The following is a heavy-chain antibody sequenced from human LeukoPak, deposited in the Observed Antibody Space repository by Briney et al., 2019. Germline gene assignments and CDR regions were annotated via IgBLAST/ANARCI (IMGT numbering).Heavy chain of an antibody. CDR3: AKSDTSGYWY. D-gene: IGHD3-22*01. V-gene: IGHV3-23*01. CDR1: GFTFSSYV. J-gene: IGHJ4*02. Sequence: GGSLRLSRAASGFTFSSYVMNWVRQAPGKGLEWVSSISGSGGGTYYADSVKGRFTISRDNSKNTLYLQMNSLRAEDTALYYCAKSDTSGYWYWGQGTLVTVSS. CDR2: ISGSGGGT.